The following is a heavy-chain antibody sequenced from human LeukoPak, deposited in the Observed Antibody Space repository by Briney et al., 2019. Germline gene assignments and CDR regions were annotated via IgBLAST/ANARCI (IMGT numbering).Heavy chain of an antibody. D-gene: IGHD5-12*01. CDR2: IYTSGST. V-gene: IGHV4-4*07. CDR1: GGSISSYY. Sequence: PSETLSLTCTVSGGSISSYYWSWIRQPAGKGLEWIGRIYTSGSTNYNPSLKSRVTISVDTSKNQFSLKLSSVTAADTAVYYCARVLSMVATRRRYFDYWGQGTLVTVSS. CDR3: ARVLSMVATRRRYFDY. J-gene: IGHJ4*02.